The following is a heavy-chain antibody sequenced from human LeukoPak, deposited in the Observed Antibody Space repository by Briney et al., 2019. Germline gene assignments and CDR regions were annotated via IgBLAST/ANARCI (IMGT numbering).Heavy chain of an antibody. V-gene: IGHV1-18*01. J-gene: IGHJ4*02. Sequence: ASVKVSCKASGYTFTSYGISWVRQAPGQGLEWMGWISAYNGNTNYAQKLQGRVTMTTDTSTSTAYMELRSLRSDDTAVYYCARDLTQYYYGSGSHIDYWGQGTLVTVSS. D-gene: IGHD3-10*01. CDR2: ISAYNGNT. CDR1: GYTFTSYG. CDR3: ARDLTQYYYGSGSHIDY.